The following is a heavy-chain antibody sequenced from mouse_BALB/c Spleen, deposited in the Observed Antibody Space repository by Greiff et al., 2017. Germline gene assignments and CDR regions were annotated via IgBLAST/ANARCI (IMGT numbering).Heavy chain of an antibody. Sequence: VKLQESGPGLVAPSQSLSITCTVSGFSLTGYGVNWVRQPPGKGLEWLGMIWGDGSTDYNSALKSRLSISKDNSKSQVFLKMNSLQTDDTARYYCARAYDYDGAWFAYWGQGTLVTVSA. CDR1: GFSLTGYG. J-gene: IGHJ3*01. CDR2: IWGDGST. V-gene: IGHV2-6-7*01. CDR3: ARAYDYDGAWFAY. D-gene: IGHD2-4*01.